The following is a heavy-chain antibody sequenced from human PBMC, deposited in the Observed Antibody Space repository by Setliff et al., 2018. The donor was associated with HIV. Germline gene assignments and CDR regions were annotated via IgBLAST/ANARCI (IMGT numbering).Heavy chain of an antibody. CDR2: IYTSGST. CDR1: GGSISSYY. J-gene: IGHJ2*01. CDR3: ARVGYCSGGSCYGDWYFDL. D-gene: IGHD2-15*01. V-gene: IGHV4-4*07. Sequence: SETLSLTCTVSGGSISSYYWSWIRQPAGKGLEWIGRIYTSGSTNYNPSLKSRVTMSVDTSKNQFSLKLSSVTAADTAVYYCARVGYCSGGSCYGDWYFDLWGRGTLVTVS.